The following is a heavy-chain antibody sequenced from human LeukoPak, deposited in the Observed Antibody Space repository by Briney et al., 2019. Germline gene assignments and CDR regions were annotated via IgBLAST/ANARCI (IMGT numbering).Heavy chain of an antibody. J-gene: IGHJ1*01. Sequence: SETLSLTCTVSGGSISSGSYYWSWIRQPAGKGLEWIGRIYASGSTSYHPSLESRVTISVDTSKNQFSLKLSSVTAADTAVYYCASQQQRRASSCWYRYFQHWGQGTLVTVSS. D-gene: IGHD6-19*01. CDR2: IYASGST. V-gene: IGHV4-61*02. CDR1: GGSISSGSYY. CDR3: ASQQQRRASSCWYRYFQH.